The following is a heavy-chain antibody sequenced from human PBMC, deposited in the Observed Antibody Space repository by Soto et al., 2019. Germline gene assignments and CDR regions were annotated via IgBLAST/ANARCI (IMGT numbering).Heavy chain of an antibody. CDR2: TSSSSSYI. J-gene: IGHJ4*02. D-gene: IGHD3-22*01. CDR3: ASHPRDSSGYWYYFDY. V-gene: IGHV3-21*01. CDR1: GFTFSSYS. Sequence: GGSLRLSCAASGFTFSSYSMNWVRQAPGKGLEWVSSTSSSSSYIYYADSVKGRFTISRDNAKNSLYLQMNSLRAEDTAVYYCASHPRDSSGYWYYFDYWGQGTLVTVS.